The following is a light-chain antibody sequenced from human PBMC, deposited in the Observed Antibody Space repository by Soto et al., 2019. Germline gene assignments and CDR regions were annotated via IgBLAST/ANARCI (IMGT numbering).Light chain of an antibody. V-gene: IGKV1-5*03. CDR1: QSISHW. CDR2: EAS. J-gene: IGKJ2*01. CDR3: HQYYTYSYT. Sequence: DIQMTQSPSALSASVGDRVTITCRASQSISHWLAWYQQKPGKAPKLLIYEASTLETGVPSRFSGSGSGTDFTLTIRSLQPDDFATYYCHQYYTYSYTFGLGTKLEIK.